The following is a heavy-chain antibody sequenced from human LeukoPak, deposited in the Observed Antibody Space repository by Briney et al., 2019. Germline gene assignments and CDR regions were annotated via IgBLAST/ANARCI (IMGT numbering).Heavy chain of an antibody. J-gene: IGHJ4*02. CDR1: GGTFSSYT. Sequence: SVKVSCKASGGTFSSYTISWLRQAPGQGLEWMGRIIPILGIANYAQKFQGRVTITADKSTSTAYMELSSLRSEDTAVYYCARSMPGWSSSSWYLGYWGQGPLVTSPQ. V-gene: IGHV1-69*02. D-gene: IGHD6-13*01. CDR3: ARSMPGWSSSSWYLGY. CDR2: IIPILGIA.